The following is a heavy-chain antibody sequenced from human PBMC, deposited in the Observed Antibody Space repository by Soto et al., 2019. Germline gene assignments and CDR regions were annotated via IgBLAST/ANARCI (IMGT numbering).Heavy chain of an antibody. CDR3: VRDLLGSGGHFDY. D-gene: IGHD7-27*01. Sequence: VGSLRLSCAASGFIFSSFGMHWVRQAPGKGLEWVAHIWYDGSNTYYADSVKGRFTISRDNSRNTQYLQMNSLRAEDTAVYHCVRDLLGSGGHFDYWGQGTPVTVSS. J-gene: IGHJ4*02. V-gene: IGHV3-33*01. CDR1: GFIFSSFG. CDR2: IWYDGSNT.